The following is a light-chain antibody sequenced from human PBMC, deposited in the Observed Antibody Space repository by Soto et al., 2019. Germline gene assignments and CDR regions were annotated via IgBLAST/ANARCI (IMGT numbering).Light chain of an antibody. CDR1: QSVSSTY. CDR2: GAA. J-gene: IGKJ2*01. CDR3: QHSGSSPPYT. V-gene: IGKV3-20*01. Sequence: EIVLTQSPGTLSLSPGQRVSLSCRASQSVSSTYLAWYQQKPGQAPRLLIYGAAYRATGIPDRFSGSGSGTDFTLTISRLEPEDFAVYYCQHSGSSPPYTFGQGTKLEIK.